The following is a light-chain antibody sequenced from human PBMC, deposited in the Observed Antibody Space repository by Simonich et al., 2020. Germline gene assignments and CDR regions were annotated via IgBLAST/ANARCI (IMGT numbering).Light chain of an antibody. CDR3: MQSIQLPIT. CDR2: EGS. V-gene: IGKV2D-29*02. Sequence: DIVMTQTPLSLSVTPGQPASISCKSSQSLLHSDGKTYLYWYLQKPGQSPQLLIYEGSNRFSGVPDRFSGSGAGTDFTLKISRVEAEDVGVYYCMQSIQLPITFGQGTRLEMK. J-gene: IGKJ5*01. CDR1: QSLLHSDGKTY.